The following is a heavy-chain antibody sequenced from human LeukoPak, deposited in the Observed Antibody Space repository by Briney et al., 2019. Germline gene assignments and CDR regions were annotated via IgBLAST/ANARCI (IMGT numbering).Heavy chain of an antibody. CDR3: ARQKGIAAGDPDY. Sequence: GESLKISCQGSGYIFTHYWIGWVRQLPGKGLEWMGIIYSGDSDTRYSPSFQGQVTISADKSISTAYLQWSSLKASDTAMYYCARQKGIAAGDPDYWGQGTLVTVSS. D-gene: IGHD6-13*01. CDR1: GYIFTHYW. J-gene: IGHJ4*02. CDR2: IYSGDSDT. V-gene: IGHV5-51*01.